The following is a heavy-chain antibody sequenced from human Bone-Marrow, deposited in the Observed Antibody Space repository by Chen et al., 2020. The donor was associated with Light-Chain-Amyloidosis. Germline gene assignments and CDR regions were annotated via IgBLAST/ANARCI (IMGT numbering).Heavy chain of an antibody. CDR3: AKDISYDDILPGYPADAFDI. J-gene: IGHJ3*02. Sequence: EVQLVESGGGLLQRGGSLRLTCAASGFAFSSYAMSWVRQAPGKGLEWVSTIRGSGGSRYYGDSVKGRLSICRDKSENALFLQMDSLIAEDRAVYYCAKDISYDDILPGYPADAFDIWGQGTMVTVSS. CDR2: IRGSGGSR. V-gene: IGHV3-23*04. CDR1: GFAFSSYA. D-gene: IGHD3-9*01.